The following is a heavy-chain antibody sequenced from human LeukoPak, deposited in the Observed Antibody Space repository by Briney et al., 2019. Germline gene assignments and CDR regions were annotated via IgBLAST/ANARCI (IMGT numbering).Heavy chain of an antibody. CDR1: GFTFSSYG. CDR3: AKHDYGDESHFDY. Sequence: PGGSLRLSCAASGFTFSSYGMHWVRQAPGKGLEWVSAISGSGGSTYYADSVKGRFTISRDNSKNTLYLQMNSLRAEDTAVYYCAKHDYGDESHFDYWGQGTLVTVSS. J-gene: IGHJ4*02. D-gene: IGHD4-17*01. CDR2: ISGSGGST. V-gene: IGHV3-23*01.